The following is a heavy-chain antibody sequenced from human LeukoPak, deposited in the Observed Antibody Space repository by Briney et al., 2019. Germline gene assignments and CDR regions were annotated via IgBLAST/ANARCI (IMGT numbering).Heavy chain of an antibody. CDR2: ISGSGGST. V-gene: IGHV3-23*01. Sequence: GGSLRLSCAASGFTFSSYAMSWVRQAPGKGLEWVSAISGSGGSTYYADSVKGRFTISRDNSKNTLYLQMNSLRAEDTAVYYSAKALVLLWFGAAFDIWGQGTMVTVSS. CDR3: AKALVLLWFGAAFDI. D-gene: IGHD3-10*01. J-gene: IGHJ3*02. CDR1: GFTFSSYA.